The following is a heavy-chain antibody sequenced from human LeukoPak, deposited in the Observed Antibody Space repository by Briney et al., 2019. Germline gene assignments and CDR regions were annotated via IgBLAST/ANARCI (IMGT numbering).Heavy chain of an antibody. V-gene: IGHV4-34*01. CDR2: INHSGST. Sequence: PSETLSLTCAVYGGSFSGYYWSWIRQPPGKGLEWIGEINHSGSTNYNPSLKSRVTISVDTSKNQFSLKLSSVTAADTAVYYCARGSFGCSGGSYSYDYWGQGTLVTVSS. CDR1: GGSFSGYY. D-gene: IGHD2-15*01. CDR3: ARGSFGCSGGSYSYDY. J-gene: IGHJ4*02.